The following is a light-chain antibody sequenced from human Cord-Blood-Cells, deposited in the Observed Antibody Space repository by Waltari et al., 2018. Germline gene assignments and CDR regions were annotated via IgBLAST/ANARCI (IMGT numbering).Light chain of an antibody. CDR1: QSVSSY. CDR2: DAS. Sequence: EIVLTQSPATLSLSPGVRATLSCRASQSVSSYLAWYQQKPGQDPRLLIYDASNRATSIPARFSGSGSGTDFTLTISSLEPEDFAVYYCQQRSNWYTFGQGTKLEIK. V-gene: IGKV3-11*01. CDR3: QQRSNWYT. J-gene: IGKJ2*01.